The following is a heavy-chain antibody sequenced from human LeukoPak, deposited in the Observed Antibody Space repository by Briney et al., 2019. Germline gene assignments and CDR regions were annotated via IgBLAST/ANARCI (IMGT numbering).Heavy chain of an antibody. CDR2: INPNSGGT. J-gene: IGHJ6*03. V-gene: IGHV1-2*02. D-gene: IGHD2-2*01. CDR1: GYTFTGYY. CDR3: ARGQDCSSTSCYYYYYMDV. Sequence: ASVKVSCKASGYTFTGYYMHWVRQAPGQGLEWMGWINPNSGGTNYAQKFQGRVTMTRDTSISTAYMELSRLRSDDTAVYYCARGQDCSSTSCYYYYYMDVWGKGITVTVSS.